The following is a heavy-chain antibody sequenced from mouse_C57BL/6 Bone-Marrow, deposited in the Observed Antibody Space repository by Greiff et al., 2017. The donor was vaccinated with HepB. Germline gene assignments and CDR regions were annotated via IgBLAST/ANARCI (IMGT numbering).Heavy chain of an antibody. CDR1: GFTFSDYY. CDR2: ISNGGGST. CDR3: ARQGDDGYGAWFAY. Sequence: DVKLVESGGGLVQPGGSLKLSCAASGFTFSDYYMYWVRQTPEKRLEWVAYISNGGGSTYYPDTVKGRFTISRDNAKNTLYLQMSRLKSEDTAMYYCARQGDDGYGAWFAYWGQGTLVTVSA. V-gene: IGHV5-12*01. J-gene: IGHJ3*01. D-gene: IGHD2-3*01.